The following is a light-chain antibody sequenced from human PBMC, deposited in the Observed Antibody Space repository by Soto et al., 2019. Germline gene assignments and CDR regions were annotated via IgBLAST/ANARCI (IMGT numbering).Light chain of an antibody. J-gene: IGKJ4*01. V-gene: IGKV3-20*01. CDR2: DAS. Sequence: FVWPQSPGTLSLSPWERATLSCRASQTVRNNYLAWYQQKPGQAPRLLIYDASSRATGIPDRFSGGGSGTDFTLTISRLEPEDFAVYYCQQFSSYPLTFGGGTKVDIK. CDR1: QTVRNNY. CDR3: QQFSSYPLT.